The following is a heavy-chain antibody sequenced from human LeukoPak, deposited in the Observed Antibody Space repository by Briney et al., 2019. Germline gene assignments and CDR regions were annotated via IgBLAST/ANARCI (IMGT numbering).Heavy chain of an antibody. CDR1: GFTFRNYV. CDR2: TSSDLNVK. CDR3: AREGYYGSGSPPSLYFDY. J-gene: IGHJ4*02. Sequence: GGSLRLSCAASGFTFRNYVIHWVRQAPGKGLEWVAVTSSDLNVKSYADSVKGRFTISRDNSRSTLYLQMNSLRPEDTAIYYCAREGYYGSGSPPSLYFDYWGQGTLVTVSS. V-gene: IGHV3-30-3*01. D-gene: IGHD3-10*01.